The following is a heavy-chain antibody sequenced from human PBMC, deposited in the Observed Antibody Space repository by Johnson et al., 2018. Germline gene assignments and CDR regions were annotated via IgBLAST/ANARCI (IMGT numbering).Heavy chain of an antibody. J-gene: IGHJ3*02. CDR3: ARAECCSRYSGLYGAFDI. D-gene: IGHD5-12*01. CDR1: GGTSSNYA. Sequence: QVQLVESGAEVKKPGSSVKVSCKASGGTSSNYAISWVLQAPGQGLEWMGGIIFIFDITYYAENFRDRFTITADESTNTVYMELRSLRYEDAAGYFWARAECCSRYSGLYGAFDIWGQGTMVTVSS. V-gene: IGHV1-69*01. CDR2: IIFIFDIT.